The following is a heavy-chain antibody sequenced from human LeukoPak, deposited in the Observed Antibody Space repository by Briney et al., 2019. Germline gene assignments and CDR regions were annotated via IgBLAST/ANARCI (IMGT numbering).Heavy chain of an antibody. CDR1: ELTSSTYP. V-gene: IGHV3-30*04. CDR2: ISYDGSVE. J-gene: IGHJ3*02. CDR3: AREGLIPAVNTPLSAFDI. Sequence: HSGRPRRLSWPAPELTSSTYPFHWFRQTPGKGLEWVALISYDGSVESYAESVKGRFTISRDDSKHTLYLQMNSLRPEDTAVYYCAREGLIPAVNTPLSAFDIWGQGTMVTVSP. D-gene: IGHD2-21*01.